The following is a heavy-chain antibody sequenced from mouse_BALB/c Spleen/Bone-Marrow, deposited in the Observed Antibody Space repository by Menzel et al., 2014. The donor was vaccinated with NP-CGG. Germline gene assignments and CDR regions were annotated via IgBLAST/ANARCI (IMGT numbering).Heavy chain of an antibody. CDR3: ARQLGLRWAMDY. CDR1: GFTFSSYT. D-gene: IGHD3-1*01. J-gene: IGHJ4*01. Sequence: EVQVVESGGGLVQPGGSLKLSCAASGFTFSSYTVSWVRQTPEKRLEWVAYISNGGGSTYYPDTVKGRFTISGDNAKNTLYLQMSSLKSEDTAMYYCARQLGLRWAMDYWGQGTSVTVSS. V-gene: IGHV5-12-2*01. CDR2: ISNGGGST.